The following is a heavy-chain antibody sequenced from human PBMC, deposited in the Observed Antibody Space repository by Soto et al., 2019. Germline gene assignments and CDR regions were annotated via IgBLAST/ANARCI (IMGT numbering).Heavy chain of an antibody. CDR3: AKAKNDYNWDNRPPFDY. V-gene: IGHV3-23*01. Sequence: GSLRLSCEASGFTPRNYAMTWIRQAPGKGLEWVSLISANDVGTYYAESVKTRFTISTDQSRNTVYLQMDSLRADDTAIYYCAKAKNDYNWDNRPPFDYWGQGTLVTVSS. D-gene: IGHD1-20*01. CDR1: GFTPRNYA. J-gene: IGHJ4*02. CDR2: ISANDVGT.